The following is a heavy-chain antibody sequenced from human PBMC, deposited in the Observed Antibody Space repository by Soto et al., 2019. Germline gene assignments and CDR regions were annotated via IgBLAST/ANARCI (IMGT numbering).Heavy chain of an antibody. CDR3: ARDIQIAAAGTYYHYGMDV. D-gene: IGHD6-13*01. V-gene: IGHV4-61*01. J-gene: IGHJ6*02. CDR2: IYYSGST. CDR1: GGSVSSGSYY. Sequence: SETLSLTCTVSGGSVSSGSYYWSWIRQPPGKGLEWIGYIYYSGSTNYNPSLKSRVTISVDTSKNQFSLKLSSVTAADTAVYYCARDIQIAAAGTYYHYGMDVWGPGTTVTVSS.